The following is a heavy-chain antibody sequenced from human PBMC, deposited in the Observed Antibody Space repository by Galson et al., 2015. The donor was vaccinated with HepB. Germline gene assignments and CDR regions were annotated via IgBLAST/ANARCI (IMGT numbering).Heavy chain of an antibody. CDR3: ARLGSSWYGNYFDY. Sequence: SLRLSCAASGFTFSSYWMSWVRQAPGKGLEWVANIKQDGSEKYYVDSVKGRFTISRDNAKNSLYLQMNSLRAEDTAVYYCARLGSSWYGNYFDYWGQGTLVTVSS. J-gene: IGHJ4*02. D-gene: IGHD6-13*01. V-gene: IGHV3-7*01. CDR1: GFTFSSYW. CDR2: IKQDGSEK.